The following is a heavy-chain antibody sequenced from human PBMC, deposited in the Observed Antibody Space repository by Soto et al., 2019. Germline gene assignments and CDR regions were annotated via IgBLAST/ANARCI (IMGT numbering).Heavy chain of an antibody. CDR2: IIPIFGTA. CDR3: ARGLDSTVTTLYPLDY. J-gene: IGHJ4*02. V-gene: IGHV1-69*12. CDR1: GGTFSSYA. Sequence: QVQLVQSGAEVKKPGSSVKVSCKASGGTFSSYAISWVRQAPGQGLEWMGGIIPIFGTANYAQKFQGRVTITADESTSTAYMELSSLRSEDTAVDYCARGLDSTVTTLYPLDYWGQGTLVTVSS. D-gene: IGHD4-17*01.